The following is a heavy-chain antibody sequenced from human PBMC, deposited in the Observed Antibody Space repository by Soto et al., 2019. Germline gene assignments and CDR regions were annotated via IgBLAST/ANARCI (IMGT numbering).Heavy chain of an antibody. D-gene: IGHD1-26*01. CDR3: AKDLGGSYYI. Sequence: EVQLLESGGGLVQSGGSLRLSCAASGFTFSNYAMSWVRQAPGKGLEWVSAISVSGGSTHYADSVKGRFTISRDNSKNTLSLQMSGLRAEDTAVYYCAKDLGGSYYIWGQGTLVTVSS. V-gene: IGHV3-23*01. J-gene: IGHJ4*02. CDR2: ISVSGGST. CDR1: GFTFSNYA.